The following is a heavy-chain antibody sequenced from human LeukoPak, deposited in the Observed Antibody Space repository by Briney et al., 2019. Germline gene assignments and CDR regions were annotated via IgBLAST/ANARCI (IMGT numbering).Heavy chain of an antibody. CDR2: IYTSGST. CDR1: GGSISSYY. Sequence: PSETLSLTCTVSGGSISSYYWSWIRQPPGKGLEWIGYIYTSGSTNYNPSLKSRVTISVDTSKNHFSLKLSSVTAADTAVYYCGRLQCDFWSGYSTLWWFDPWGQGTLVTVSS. CDR3: GRLQCDFWSGYSTLWWFDP. D-gene: IGHD3-3*01. V-gene: IGHV4-4*09. J-gene: IGHJ5*02.